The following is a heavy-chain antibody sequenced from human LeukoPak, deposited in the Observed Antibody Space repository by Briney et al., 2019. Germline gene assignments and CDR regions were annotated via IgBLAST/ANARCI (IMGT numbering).Heavy chain of an antibody. CDR2: IYHSGST. V-gene: IGHV4-38-2*02. J-gene: IGHJ3*02. Sequence: SETLSLTCTVSGYSISSGYYWVWIRQPPGKGLEWIGSIYHSGSTYYNPSLKSRVTISVDTSKNQFSLKVSSVTAADTAVYYCARGMTVVQLERLGVAAFDIWGQGTMVTVSS. CDR1: GYSISSGYY. CDR3: ARGMTVVQLERLGVAAFDI. D-gene: IGHD1-1*01.